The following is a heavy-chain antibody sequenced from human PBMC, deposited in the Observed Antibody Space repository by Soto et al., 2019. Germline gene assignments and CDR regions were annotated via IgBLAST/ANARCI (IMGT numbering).Heavy chain of an antibody. Sequence: ASVKVSCKASGYTFTGYYMHWVRQAPGQGLEWMGWINPNSGGTNYAQKFQGWVTMTRDTSISTAYMELSRLRSDDTAVYYCARGHVVVPAATSSHDYYHYYRMDVWGQGTTVIVSS. CDR3: ARGHVVVPAATSSHDYYHYYRMDV. D-gene: IGHD2-2*01. J-gene: IGHJ6*02. V-gene: IGHV1-2*04. CDR1: GYTFTGYY. CDR2: INPNSGGT.